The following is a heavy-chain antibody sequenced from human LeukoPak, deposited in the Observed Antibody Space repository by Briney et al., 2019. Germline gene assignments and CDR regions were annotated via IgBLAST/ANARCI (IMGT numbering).Heavy chain of an antibody. CDR3: ARDPVTVGGSYPWYFDY. CDR1: GFTFSSYW. J-gene: IGHJ4*02. V-gene: IGHV3-7*01. CDR2: IKQDGSEK. Sequence: PGGSLRLSCAASGFTFSSYWMSWVRQAPGKGLEWVANIKQDGSEKYYVDSVKGRFTISRDNAKNSLYLQMNSLRAEDTAVYYCARDPVTVGGSYPWYFDYWGQGTLVTVSS. D-gene: IGHD1-26*01.